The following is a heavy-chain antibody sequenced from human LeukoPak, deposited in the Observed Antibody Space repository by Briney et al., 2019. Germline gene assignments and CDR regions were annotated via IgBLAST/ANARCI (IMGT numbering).Heavy chain of an antibody. CDR2: INPDSGGT. CDR3: AKDVEYNYGFAGEDSNWFDP. CDR1: GYTFTNSY. V-gene: IGHV1-2*02. J-gene: IGHJ5*02. D-gene: IGHD5-18*01. Sequence: ASVKVSCKASGYTFTNSYMHWVRQAPGQGLEWMVWINPDSGGTNYAQKFRGRVTMTRDTSINTAYMELSRLRSDDTAVYYCAKDVEYNYGFAGEDSNWFDPWGQGTLVTVSS.